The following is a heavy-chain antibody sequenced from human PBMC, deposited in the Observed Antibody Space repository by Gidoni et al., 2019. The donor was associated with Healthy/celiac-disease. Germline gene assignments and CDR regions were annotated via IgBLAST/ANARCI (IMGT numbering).Heavy chain of an antibody. CDR3: AKSRLYCSGGSCYSYYFDY. D-gene: IGHD2-15*01. CDR2: ISYDGSNK. J-gene: IGHJ4*02. Sequence: QVQLVESGGGVVQPGRSLRLSCAASGFTFSSYGMHWVRQAPGKGLEWVAVISYDGSNKYYADSVKGRFTISRDNSKNTLYLQMNSLRAEDTAVYYCAKSRLYCSGGSCYSYYFDYWGQGTLVTVSS. V-gene: IGHV3-30*18. CDR1: GFTFSSYG.